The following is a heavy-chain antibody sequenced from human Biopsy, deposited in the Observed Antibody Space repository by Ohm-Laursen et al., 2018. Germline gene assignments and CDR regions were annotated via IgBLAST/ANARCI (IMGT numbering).Heavy chain of an antibody. Sequence: GASVKVSCKPSGYTFTTYDINWVRQAPGQGLEWMGWISPKSGDTNYAHKFQGNITMTRDTSMSTAYMEMSRLRCDDTAVYYCALQSVAQMKNFDYWGQGTLVTVSS. CDR3: ALQSVAQMKNFDY. CDR2: ISPKSGDT. J-gene: IGHJ4*02. CDR1: GYTFTTYD. V-gene: IGHV1-2*02. D-gene: IGHD6-19*01.